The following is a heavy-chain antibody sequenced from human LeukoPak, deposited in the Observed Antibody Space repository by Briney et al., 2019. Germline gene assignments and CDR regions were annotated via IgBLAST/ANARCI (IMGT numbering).Heavy chain of an antibody. Sequence: PGGSLRLSCAGSGFTFSTYWMTWVRQAPGKGLEWVSSISNSDGSTYYADSVRGRFTISRDNSKNTLYLQMNSLRAEDTAIYYCVAPASSSTVYYFDYWGQGTLVTVSS. CDR2: ISNSDGST. J-gene: IGHJ4*02. D-gene: IGHD6-6*01. CDR3: VAPASSSTVYYFDY. V-gene: IGHV3-23*01. CDR1: GFTFSTYW.